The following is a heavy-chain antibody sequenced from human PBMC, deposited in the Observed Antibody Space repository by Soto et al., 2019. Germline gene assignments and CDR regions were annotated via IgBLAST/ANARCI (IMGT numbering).Heavy chain of an antibody. V-gene: IGHV3-23*01. D-gene: IGHD2-21*02. J-gene: IGHJ4*02. CDR1: GFTFSSYA. CDR2: ISGSGGTT. Sequence: GGSLRLSCAASGFTFSSYAMSWVRQAPGKGLEWVSAISGSGGTTYYADSVKGRFTISRDNSKNTLYLQMNSLRAEDTAVYYCAGPDCGGDCYLDYWGQGSRVTVAS. CDR3: AGPDCGGDCYLDY.